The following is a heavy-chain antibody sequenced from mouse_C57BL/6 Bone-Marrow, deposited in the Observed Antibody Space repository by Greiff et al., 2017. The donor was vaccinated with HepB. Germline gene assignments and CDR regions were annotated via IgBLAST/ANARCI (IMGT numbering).Heavy chain of an antibody. CDR1: GYTFTSYW. CDR3: AFYDYDEEN. V-gene: IGHV1-52*01. D-gene: IGHD2-4*01. J-gene: IGHJ4*01. CDR2: IDPSDSET. Sequence: QVQLQHPGAELVRPGSSVKLSCKASGYTFTSYWMHWVKQRPIQGLEWIGNIDPSDSETHYNQKFKDKATLTVDKSSSTAYMQLSSLTSEDSAVYYCAFYDYDEENWGQGTSVTVSS.